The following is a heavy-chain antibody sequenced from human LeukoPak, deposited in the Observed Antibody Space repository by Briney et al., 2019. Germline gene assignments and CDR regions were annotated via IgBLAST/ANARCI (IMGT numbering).Heavy chain of an antibody. CDR2: INPNSGGT. Sequence: ASVKVSCKASGYTFTGYYLHWVRQAPGQGLEWMGWINPNSGGTTYAQTCQGRVTMTRDTSISTAYMELSRLRSDDTAVYYCAREVVVAALRPRRQRNWFDPWGQGTQVTVSS. CDR1: GYTFTGYY. D-gene: IGHD2-2*01. V-gene: IGHV1-2*02. J-gene: IGHJ5*02. CDR3: AREVVVAALRPRRQRNWFDP.